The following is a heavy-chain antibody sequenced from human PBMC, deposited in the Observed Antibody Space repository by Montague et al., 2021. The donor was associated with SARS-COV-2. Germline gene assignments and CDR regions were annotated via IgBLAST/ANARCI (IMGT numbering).Heavy chain of an antibody. J-gene: IGHJ5*02. CDR2: ITYSGST. D-gene: IGHD1-1*01. CDR3: ARHSTTHAFDP. Sequence: SETLSLTCVVSSGSISPSDTHYWGWVRPAPGKRLEWIATITYSGSTSYNPPLRSRVTISVDTSKNQISLNLRSVTAADTSVYYCARHSTTHAFDPWGQGILVTVSS. CDR1: SGSISPSDTHY. V-gene: IGHV4-39*01.